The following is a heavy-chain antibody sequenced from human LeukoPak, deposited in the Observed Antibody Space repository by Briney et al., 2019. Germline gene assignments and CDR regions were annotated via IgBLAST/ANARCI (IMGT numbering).Heavy chain of an antibody. CDR2: INHSGST. Sequence: SETLSLTCTVSGGSISSYYWSWIRQPPGKGLEWIGEINHSGSTNYNPSLKSRVTISVDTSKNQFSLKLSSVTAADTAVYYCARGRGYYYDSSGYSILYWGQGTLVTVSS. CDR1: GGSISSYY. J-gene: IGHJ4*02. D-gene: IGHD3-22*01. V-gene: IGHV4-34*01. CDR3: ARGRGYYYDSSGYSILY.